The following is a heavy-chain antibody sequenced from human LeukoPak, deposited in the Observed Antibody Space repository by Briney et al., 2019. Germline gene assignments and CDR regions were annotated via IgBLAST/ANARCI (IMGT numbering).Heavy chain of an antibody. CDR2: IRTTAEGAKYA. V-gene: IGHV3-48*02. CDR3: EAGIRYAFDY. CDR1: GFSFTDYP. D-gene: IGHD3-9*01. J-gene: IGHJ4*02. Sequence: PGESLRLSCATSGFSFTDYPMNWVRQAPGKGLEWISNIRTTAEGAKYAYYADSVKGRVTISRDDGKNTLYLHMNSLRDDDTAVFQAEAGIRYAFDYWGQGILVTVSS.